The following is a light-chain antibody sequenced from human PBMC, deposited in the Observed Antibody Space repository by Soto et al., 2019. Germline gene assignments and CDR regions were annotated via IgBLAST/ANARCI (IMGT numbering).Light chain of an antibody. CDR1: QSISTC. J-gene: IGKJ5*01. CDR2: DAY. V-gene: IGKV1-5*01. Sequence: DILMTQSPSFLSSSLGDIVTITCRGSQSISTCLAWYQHKPGKAPKLLIYDAYTLESGVPTRFSGSGSGTEFTLTISSLQSEDFAVYYCQQYNNWPSITFGQGTRLEIK. CDR3: QQYNNWPSIT.